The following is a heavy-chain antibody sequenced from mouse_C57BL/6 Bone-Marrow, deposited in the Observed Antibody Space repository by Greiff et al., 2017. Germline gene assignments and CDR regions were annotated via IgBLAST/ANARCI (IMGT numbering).Heavy chain of an antibody. V-gene: IGHV1-22*01. CDR2: INPNNGGT. CDR1: GYTFTDYN. D-gene: IGHD1-1*01. J-gene: IGHJ4*01. Sequence: EVQLQQSGPELVKPGASVKMSCKASGYTFTDYNMHWVKQSHGKSLEWIGYINPNNGGTSYNQKFKGKATLTVNKSSSTAYMELRSLTSEDSAVYYCARRGITTVVATDAMDYWGQGTSVTVSS. CDR3: ARRGITTVVATDAMDY.